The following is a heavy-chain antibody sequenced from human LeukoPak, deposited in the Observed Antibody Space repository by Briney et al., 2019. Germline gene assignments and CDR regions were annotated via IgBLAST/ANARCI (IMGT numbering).Heavy chain of an antibody. Sequence: ASVKVSCKASGYTFTGYYMHWVRQAPGQGLEWMGWINPNSGGTNYAQKFQGRVTMTRDTSISTAYMELSRLRSDDTAVYYCAREAGSSYFFDYWRQGTLVTVSS. V-gene: IGHV1-2*02. CDR3: AREAGSSYFFDY. J-gene: IGHJ4*02. CDR2: INPNSGGT. CDR1: GYTFTGYY. D-gene: IGHD1-26*01.